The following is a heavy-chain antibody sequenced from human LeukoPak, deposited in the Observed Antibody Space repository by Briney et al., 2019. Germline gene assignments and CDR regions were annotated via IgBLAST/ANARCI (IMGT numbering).Heavy chain of an antibody. Sequence: SEALSLTCAVYGGSFSGYYWSWIRQPPGKGREWIGEINHSGSTNYNPSLKSRVTISVDTSKNQFSLQLSSVTAADTAVYYCASLNSNIVVVPAAMGIWSDDAFDAWVHGAMVTVSS. CDR3: ASLNSNIVVVPAAMGIWSDDAFDA. V-gene: IGHV4-34*01. CDR1: GGSFSGYY. J-gene: IGHJ3*01. D-gene: IGHD2-2*01. CDR2: INHSGST.